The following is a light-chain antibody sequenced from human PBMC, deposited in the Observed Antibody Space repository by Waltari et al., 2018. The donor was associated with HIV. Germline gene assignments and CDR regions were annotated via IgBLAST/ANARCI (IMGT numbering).Light chain of an antibody. CDR1: SSDL. CDR3: CSYVGSGTWV. J-gene: IGLJ3*02. V-gene: IGLV2-23*02. CDR2: EVS. Sequence: QSALTQPASVSGSPGQSITISCTGTSSDLVSWYQQHPDKGPQVIIFEVSKRPERVSNRCSGSKSGNTASLTISGLQAEDEADYYCCSYVGSGTWVFGGGTKLTVL.